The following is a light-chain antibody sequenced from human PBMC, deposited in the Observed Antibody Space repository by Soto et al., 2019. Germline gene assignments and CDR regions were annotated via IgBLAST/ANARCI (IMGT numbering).Light chain of an antibody. CDR1: QSVSSN. CDR3: QQYNNWPPVYT. V-gene: IGKV3-15*01. CDR2: GAS. J-gene: IGKJ2*01. Sequence: EIVMTQSPATLSVSPGERATLSCRASQSVSSNLAWYQQKPGQAPRLLIYGASTRATGIPARFSGSGSGTEFTLTISSLQSEDFAVYYRQQYNNWPPVYTFGQGTKLETK.